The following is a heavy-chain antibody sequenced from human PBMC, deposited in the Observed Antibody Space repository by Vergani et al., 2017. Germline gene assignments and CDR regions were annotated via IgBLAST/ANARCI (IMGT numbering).Heavy chain of an antibody. V-gene: IGHV3-23*01. D-gene: IGHD5-24*01. CDR3: AKESLYVYXEWY. CDR1: GFTFSSYD. CDR2: ISGSGGST. J-gene: IGHJ4*02. Sequence: EVQLLESGGGLVQPGGSLRLSCAASGFTFSSYDMSWVRQAPGRGLEWVSAISGSGGSTYYADSVKGRFTISRDNSKNTLYLQMNSLRAEDTAVYYCAKESLYVYXEWYWGQGTLVTVSS.